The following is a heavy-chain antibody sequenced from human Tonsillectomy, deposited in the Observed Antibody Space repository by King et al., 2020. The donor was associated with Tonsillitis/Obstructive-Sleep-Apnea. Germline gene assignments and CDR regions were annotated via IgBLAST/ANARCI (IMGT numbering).Heavy chain of an antibody. V-gene: IGHV3-48*02. CDR1: GFTFSSYS. J-gene: IGHJ3*01. D-gene: IGHD2-2*01. CDR2: ISSSSSTI. CDR3: ARVRECSSTICFLAAFDL. Sequence: VQLVESGGGLVQPGGSLRLSCAASGFTFSSYSMNWVRQAPGKGLEWVSYISSSSSTIYYADSVNGRLTISRDNANNSLYLQMNSLSDEDTAVYYCARVRECSSTICFLAAFDLWGPGTLVPVSS.